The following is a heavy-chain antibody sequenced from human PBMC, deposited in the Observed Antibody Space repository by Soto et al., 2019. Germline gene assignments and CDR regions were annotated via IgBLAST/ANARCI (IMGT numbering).Heavy chain of an antibody. J-gene: IGHJ4*02. Sequence: PSETLSLTCAGYGGSFSGYYWSWIRQPPGKGLEWIGEINHSRSTNYNPSLKSRVTISVDTSKNQFSLKLSSVTAADTAVYYCARGAPIKYYYDRGFDYWGQGTLVTVSS. CDR1: GGSFSGYY. CDR2: INHSRST. V-gene: IGHV4-34*01. D-gene: IGHD3-22*01. CDR3: ARGAPIKYYYDRGFDY.